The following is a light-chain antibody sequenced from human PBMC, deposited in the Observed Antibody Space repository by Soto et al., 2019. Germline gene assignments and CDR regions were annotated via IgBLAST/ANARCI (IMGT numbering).Light chain of an antibody. J-gene: IGKJ1*01. V-gene: IGKV1-5*01. CDR3: QQYSSSSEWT. CDR2: AAS. CDR1: QSISSW. Sequence: DIQMTQSPSTLSASVGDRVTITCRASQSISSWLAWYQQKPGKAPKLLIYAASTLQSAVPSRFSGSGSGTEFTLIISGLQPDDSATYYCQQYSSSSEWTFGQGTKVDIK.